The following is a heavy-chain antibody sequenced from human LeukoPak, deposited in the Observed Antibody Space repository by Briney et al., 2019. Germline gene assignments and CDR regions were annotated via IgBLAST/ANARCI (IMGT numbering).Heavy chain of an antibody. CDR3: ARVNYSGSSGLFDY. J-gene: IGHJ4*02. Sequence: ASVKVSCKASGYTFTSYAMHWVRQAPGQRLEWMGWINAGNGNTKYSQKFQGRVTMTTDTSTTTAYMELRSLRSDDTAVYYCARVNYSGSSGLFDYWGQGTLVTVSS. V-gene: IGHV1-3*01. CDR1: GYTFTSYA. CDR2: INAGNGNT. D-gene: IGHD1-26*01.